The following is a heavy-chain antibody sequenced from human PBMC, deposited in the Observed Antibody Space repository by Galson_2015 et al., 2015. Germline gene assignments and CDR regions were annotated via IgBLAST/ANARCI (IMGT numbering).Heavy chain of an antibody. V-gene: IGHV3-23*01. CDR2: VRASGTNT. CDR1: GFTFGSAA. Sequence: SGFTFGSAAMTWVRQAPGKGLEWVSVVRASGTNTYYADSVKGRFTISSDNAKNTLYLQMNSLRAEDTAVYYCAKDLQMSRWGQGTLVTVSS. J-gene: IGHJ4*02. D-gene: IGHD5-24*01. CDR3: AKDLQMSR.